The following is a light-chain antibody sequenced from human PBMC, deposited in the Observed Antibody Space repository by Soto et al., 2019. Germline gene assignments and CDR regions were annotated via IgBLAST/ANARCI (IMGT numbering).Light chain of an antibody. Sequence: IVMTQSPATLSVSPGERVTLSCRASQGIGITLAWYQQKPGQTPRLLIYGASTRATGIPARFSGSGSGTEFTLTINSLPSEDSAVYYWQRCNDSPLTFGGGTKVEIK. CDR3: QRCNDSPLT. CDR2: GAS. CDR1: QGIGIT. J-gene: IGKJ4*01. V-gene: IGKV3-15*01.